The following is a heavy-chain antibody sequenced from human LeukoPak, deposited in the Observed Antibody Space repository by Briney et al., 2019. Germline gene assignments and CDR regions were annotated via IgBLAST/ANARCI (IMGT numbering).Heavy chain of an antibody. D-gene: IGHD1-26*01. CDR2: IIPIFGTA. CDR3: ARDGASVGLVGATLFLDY. J-gene: IGHJ4*02. Sequence: ASVKVSCKASGGTFSSYAISWVRQAPGQGLEWMGGIIPIFGTANYAQKFQGRVTITTDESTSTAYMELSSLRSEDTAGYYCARDGASVGLVGATLFLDYWGQGTLVTVSS. CDR1: GGTFSSYA. V-gene: IGHV1-69*05.